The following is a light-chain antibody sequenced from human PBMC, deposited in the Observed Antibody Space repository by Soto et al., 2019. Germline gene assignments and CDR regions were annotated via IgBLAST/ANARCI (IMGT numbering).Light chain of an antibody. Sequence: DITMTQSPSTLSASVRDTVPVTCRASQSVSGWLAWYQQKPGEAPKLLIYDASGLPRGVPSRFSGSGSGTKFTLTIASLQPEDFATYYCQQYETFSGTFGAGTKVAIK. J-gene: IGKJ4*02. CDR1: QSVSGW. CDR2: DAS. V-gene: IGKV1-5*01. CDR3: QQYETFSGT.